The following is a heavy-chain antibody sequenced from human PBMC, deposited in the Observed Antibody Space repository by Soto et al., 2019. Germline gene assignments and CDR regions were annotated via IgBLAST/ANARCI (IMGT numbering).Heavy chain of an antibody. J-gene: IGHJ6*02. V-gene: IGHV3-74*01. CDR3: ASGQRGGDGRVMDV. CDR1: GFTFSSYW. Sequence: EVQLVASGGGLVQPGGSRRLSCTASGFTFSSYWMHWVRQAPGKGLVWVSHISSVGSGTSYADSVRGRFTISRDNAKDTLFLQLNILIVEGTAVYYCASGQRGGDGRVMDVWGPGTTVTVAS. CDR2: ISSVGSGT. D-gene: IGHD3-16*01.